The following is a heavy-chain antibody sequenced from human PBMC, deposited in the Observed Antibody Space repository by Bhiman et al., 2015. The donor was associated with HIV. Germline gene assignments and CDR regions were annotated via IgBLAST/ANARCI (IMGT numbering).Heavy chain of an antibody. CDR1: GFTFNTYA. D-gene: IGHD3-22*01. CDR2: ISYDGNNK. J-gene: IGHJ6*04. CDR3: ARGFFYDSSGYYYYYGMDV. V-gene: IGHV3-30-3*01. Sequence: QVQLVESGGGVVQPGRSLRLSCAASGFTFNTYAMHWVRQAPGKGLEWVTIISYDGNNKYYADSVKGRFTISRDNSKNTLYLQMNSLRAEDTAVYYCARGFFYDSSGYYYYYGMDVWGKGTTVTVSS.